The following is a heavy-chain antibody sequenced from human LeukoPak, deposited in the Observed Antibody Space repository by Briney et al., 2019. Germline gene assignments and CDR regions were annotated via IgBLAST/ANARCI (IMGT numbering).Heavy chain of an antibody. CDR2: ISSSSSTI. CDR3: AREMVITSYYFDY. Sequence: PGGSLRLSCAASGFTFSSYSMNWVRQAPGKGLEWVSSISSSSSTIYYADSVKGRFTISRDNAKNSLYLQMNSLRAEDTAVYYCAREMVITSYYFDYWGQGTLVTVSS. V-gene: IGHV3-48*04. J-gene: IGHJ4*02. CDR1: GFTFSSYS. D-gene: IGHD3-22*01.